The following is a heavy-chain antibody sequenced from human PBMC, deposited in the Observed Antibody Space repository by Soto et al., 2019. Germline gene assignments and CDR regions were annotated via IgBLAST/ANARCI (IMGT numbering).Heavy chain of an antibody. CDR1: GFSFSDYS. D-gene: IGHD4-17*01. Sequence: GGSLRLSCTGSGFSFSDYSFNWIRQAPGKGLERISYVSSRRTITFYADSVKGRFTISRDNAKKSVYLQMNRLRNEDTAVYYCARHGYGDSFDHWSRGTLVTVSS. J-gene: IGHJ4*02. CDR2: VSSRRTIT. V-gene: IGHV3-48*02. CDR3: ARHGYGDSFDH.